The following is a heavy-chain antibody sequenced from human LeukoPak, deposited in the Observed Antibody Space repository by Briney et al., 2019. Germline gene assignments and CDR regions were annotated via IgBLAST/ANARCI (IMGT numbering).Heavy chain of an antibody. V-gene: IGHV3-7*01. J-gene: IGHJ5*02. CDR2: IRQDGSVK. Sequence: GGSLRLSCAASGFTFSGHWMTWVRQAPGKGLQWVASIRQDGSVKYYVDSVQGRFIISRDNAMNSLYLQMNSLRAEDTAVYYCARWSHDRLGYYCISSWGQGTLVTVSS. D-gene: IGHD3-22*01. CDR3: ARWSHDRLGYYCISS. CDR1: GFTFSGHW.